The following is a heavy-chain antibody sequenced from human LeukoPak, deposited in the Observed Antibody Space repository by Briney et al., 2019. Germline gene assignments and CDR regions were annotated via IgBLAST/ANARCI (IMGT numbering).Heavy chain of an antibody. V-gene: IGHV4-39*07. CDR1: GGSISSSNFY. Sequence: SETLSRTCTVSGGSISSSNFYWGWIRQPPGKGLEWIGSIYYSGSTYYNPSLKSRVSISVDTSKNQFSLKLSSVTAADTAVYYCARDARVQKWFGELLKTTTYYFDYWGQGTLVTVSS. CDR2: IYYSGST. J-gene: IGHJ4*02. CDR3: ARDARVQKWFGELLKTTTYYFDY. D-gene: IGHD3-10*01.